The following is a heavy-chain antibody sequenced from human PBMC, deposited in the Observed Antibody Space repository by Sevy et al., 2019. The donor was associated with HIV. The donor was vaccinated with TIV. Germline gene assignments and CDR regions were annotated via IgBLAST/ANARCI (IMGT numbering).Heavy chain of an antibody. CDR3: AKEDYYDSSGSVGAFDI. V-gene: IGHV3-23*01. J-gene: IGHJ3*02. Sequence: GSLRLSCAASGFTFSSYAMSWVRQAPGKGLEWVSAISGSGGSTYYADSVKGRFTISRDNSKNTLYLQMNSLRAEDTAEYYCAKEDYYDSSGSVGAFDIWGQGTMVTVSS. D-gene: IGHD3-22*01. CDR2: ISGSGGST. CDR1: GFTFSSYA.